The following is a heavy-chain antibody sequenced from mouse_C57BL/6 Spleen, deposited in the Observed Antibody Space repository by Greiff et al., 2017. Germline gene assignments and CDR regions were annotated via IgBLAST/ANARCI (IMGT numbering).Heavy chain of an antibody. Sequence: VQLQESGAELVRPGASVKLSCTASGFNIKDYYMHWVKQTPVHGLEWIGAIDPETGGTAYNQKFKGKAILTADKSSSTAYMELRSLTSEDSAVYYCTRSRGSSLAWFAYWGQGTLVTVSA. J-gene: IGHJ3*01. D-gene: IGHD1-1*01. CDR3: TRSRGSSLAWFAY. V-gene: IGHV1-15*01. CDR2: IDPETGGT. CDR1: GFNIKDYY.